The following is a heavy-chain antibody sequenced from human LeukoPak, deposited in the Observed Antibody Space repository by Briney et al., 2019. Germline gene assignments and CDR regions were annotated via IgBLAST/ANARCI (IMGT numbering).Heavy chain of an antibody. CDR2: ISSSGSTI. CDR1: GFTFSSYE. V-gene: IGHV3-48*03. J-gene: IGHJ4*02. Sequence: GGSLRLSCAASGFTFSSYEMNWVRQAPGKGLEWVSYISSSGSTIYYADSVKGRFTISRDNAKNTLYLQVNSLSAEDTAVYYCARGPTTMVTPGDYWGQGTLVTVSS. CDR3: ARGPTTMVTPGDY. D-gene: IGHD4-23*01.